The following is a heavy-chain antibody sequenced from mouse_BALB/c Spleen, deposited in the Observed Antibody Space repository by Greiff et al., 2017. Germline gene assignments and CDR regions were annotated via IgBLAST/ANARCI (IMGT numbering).Heavy chain of an antibody. CDR3: ARSGGYDGGFAY. CDR1: GFNIKDTY. D-gene: IGHD2-2*01. J-gene: IGHJ3*01. V-gene: IGHV14-3*02. Sequence: EVQLQQSGAELVKPGASVKLSCTASGFNIKDTYMHWVKQRPGHGLEWIGDIYPGGGYTNYNEKFKGKATLTADTSSSTAYMQLSSLTSEDSAVYFCARSGGYDGGFAYWGQGTLVTVSA. CDR2: IYPGGGYT.